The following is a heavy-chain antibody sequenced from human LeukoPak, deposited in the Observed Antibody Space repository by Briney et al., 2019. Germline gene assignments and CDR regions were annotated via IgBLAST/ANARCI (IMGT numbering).Heavy chain of an antibody. D-gene: IGHD3-22*01. Sequence: ASVKVSCKASGYTFTRYYMHWARQAPGQGLEWMGIINPNGGSINYAQKFQGRVTMTRDTSTSTVYMELSSLRSEDTAVYYCARDGWFYYDSSDYSGFDYWGQGTLVTVSS. CDR1: GYTFTRYY. CDR3: ARDGWFYYDSSDYSGFDY. V-gene: IGHV1-46*01. J-gene: IGHJ4*02. CDR2: INPNGGSI.